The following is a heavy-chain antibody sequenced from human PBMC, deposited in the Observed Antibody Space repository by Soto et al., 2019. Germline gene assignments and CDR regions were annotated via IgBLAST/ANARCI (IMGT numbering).Heavy chain of an antibody. CDR1: GFTVSSNY. V-gene: IGHV3-53*01. D-gene: IGHD3-10*01. CDR2: IYSGGST. CDR3: ARHITMDPLLVY. J-gene: IGHJ4*02. Sequence: EVQLVESGGGLIQPGGSLRLSCAASGFTVSSNYMSWVRQAQGKGLEWVSVIYSGGSTYYADSVKGRFTISRDNSKNTLYLQMNSLRAEDTAVYYCARHITMDPLLVYWGQGTLVTVSS.